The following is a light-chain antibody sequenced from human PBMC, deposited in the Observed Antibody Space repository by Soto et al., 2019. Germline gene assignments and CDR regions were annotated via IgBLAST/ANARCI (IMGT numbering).Light chain of an antibody. CDR2: DNG. Sequence: QPVLTQPPSVSGAPGQRVTISCTGSSSNIGAGYNVHWYQQIPGTAPKLLIYDNGKRPSGVPDRFSGSKSGTSASLAITGLQAEDEADYYCQSFWVFGGGTKLTVL. CDR3: QSFWV. J-gene: IGLJ2*01. V-gene: IGLV1-40*01. CDR1: SSNIGAGYN.